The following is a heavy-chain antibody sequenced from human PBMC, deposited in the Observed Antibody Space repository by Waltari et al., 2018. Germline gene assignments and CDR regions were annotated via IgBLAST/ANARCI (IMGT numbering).Heavy chain of an antibody. J-gene: IGHJ3*02. CDR3: ARGQSREEAKYGGHAFDI. D-gene: IGHD4-17*01. V-gene: IGHV4-38-2*01. CDR1: GYSISSGYY. Sequence: QVQLQESGPGLVKPSETLSLTCAVSGYSISSGYYWGWIRQPPGKGVEWVWRIDHGGRAYSNPPLKSRVTISVDTSKVQFSLKLSSVTAADTAVYYCARGQSREEAKYGGHAFDIWGQGTMVTVSS. CDR2: IDHGGRA.